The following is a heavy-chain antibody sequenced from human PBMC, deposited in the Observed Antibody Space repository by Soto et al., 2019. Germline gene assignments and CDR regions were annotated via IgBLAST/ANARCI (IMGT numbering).Heavy chain of an antibody. V-gene: IGHV1-18*01. D-gene: IGHD6-13*01. CDR2: ISGYNGDT. Sequence: QVQLVQSGAEVKKPGASVKVSCKASGYTFTNYGISWVRQAPGQGHEWMGWISGYNGDTKYAQTLQGRVTMTTETSTSTAYMELRSLRSDDTAVYYCARGGSSWSAEYYQHWGQGTLVIVSS. CDR3: ARGGSSWSAEYYQH. CDR1: GYTFTNYG. J-gene: IGHJ1*01.